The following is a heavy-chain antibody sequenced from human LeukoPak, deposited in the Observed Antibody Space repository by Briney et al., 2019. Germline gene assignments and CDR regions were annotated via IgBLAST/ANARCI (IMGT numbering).Heavy chain of an antibody. CDR2: ISGSGGTT. CDR1: GFTFSTYA. V-gene: IGHV3-23*01. CDR3: AKPLDSSGYDYFDY. Sequence: GGSLRLSCAASGFTFSTYAMSWVRQAPGKGLEWVSAISGSGGTTYYAASVKGRFTISRDSSENTLYLQMNSLRAEDTAVYYCAKPLDSSGYDYFDYWGQGTLVTVSS. J-gene: IGHJ4*02. D-gene: IGHD3-22*01.